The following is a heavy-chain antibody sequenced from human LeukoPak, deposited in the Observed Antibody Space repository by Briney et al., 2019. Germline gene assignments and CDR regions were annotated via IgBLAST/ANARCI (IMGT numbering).Heavy chain of an antibody. CDR1: GGSFSGYY. J-gene: IGHJ2*01. CDR2: INHSGST. V-gene: IGHV4-34*01. CDR3: ARSWGGSYWYFDL. D-gene: IGHD2-21*01. Sequence: SETLSLXCAVYGGSFSGYYWSWIRQPPGKGLEWIGEINHSGSTNYNPSLKSRVTIPVDTSKNQFSLKLSSVTAADTAVYYCARSWGGSYWYFDLWGRGTLVTVSS.